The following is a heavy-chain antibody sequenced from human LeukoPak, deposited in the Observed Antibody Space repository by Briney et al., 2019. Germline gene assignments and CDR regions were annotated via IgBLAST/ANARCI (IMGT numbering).Heavy chain of an antibody. CDR2: IYTSGTT. CDR3: AREASYDSCGDLYYFDY. CDR1: GYSMSSGYY. Sequence: SSATLSLTCTVSGYSMSSGYYWSWIPQPTGKGLEWIGRIYTSGTTTYNPSLKSRVTMSVDTTKNQFSLNLSSLSAADTAFYHCAREASYDSCGDLYYFDYWGQGTLLSVSS. D-gene: IGHD3-22*01. V-gene: IGHV4-4*07. J-gene: IGHJ4*02.